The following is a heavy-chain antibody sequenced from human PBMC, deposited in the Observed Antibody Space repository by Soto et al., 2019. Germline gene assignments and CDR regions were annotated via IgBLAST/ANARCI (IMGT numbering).Heavy chain of an antibody. Sequence: APVKVSSKAPGYATDNYGISWVRQAPGQGAEWMGWISNYNGNTNYAQNFLGRVTLTTDKSTSTAHMELRSLRSEDTAVYYCARGFPLWFDPWGPGTLVTVPQ. D-gene: IGHD3-16*02. V-gene: IGHV1-18*01. CDR1: GYATDNYG. CDR3: ARGFPLWFDP. J-gene: IGHJ5*02. CDR2: ISNYNGNT.